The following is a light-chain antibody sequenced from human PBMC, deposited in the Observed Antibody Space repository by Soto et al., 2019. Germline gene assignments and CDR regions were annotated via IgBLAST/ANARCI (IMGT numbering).Light chain of an antibody. CDR3: QQYGSSPWT. CDR2: DAS. Sequence: EIVLTQSPGTLSLSPGERATLSCRASQSLSSSQLAWYQQKPGQAPRLLIHDASSRATGISDRFTGSGSGTDFTLTITTLEPEDFAVYYCQQYGSSPWTFGQGTKVDIK. V-gene: IGKV3-20*01. CDR1: QSLSSSQ. J-gene: IGKJ1*01.